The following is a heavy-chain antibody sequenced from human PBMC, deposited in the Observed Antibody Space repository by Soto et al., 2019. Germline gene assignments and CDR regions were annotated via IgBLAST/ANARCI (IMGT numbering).Heavy chain of an antibody. Sequence: SVKVSCKASGGTFSSYTISWVRQAPGQGLEWMGRIIPILGIANYAQKFQGRVTITADKSTSTAYMELSSLRSEDTAVYYCARDLDYGGNSETFDIWGQGTLVTVSS. D-gene: IGHD4-17*01. CDR2: IIPILGIA. CDR1: GGTFSSYT. CDR3: ARDLDYGGNSETFDI. V-gene: IGHV1-69*04. J-gene: IGHJ3*02.